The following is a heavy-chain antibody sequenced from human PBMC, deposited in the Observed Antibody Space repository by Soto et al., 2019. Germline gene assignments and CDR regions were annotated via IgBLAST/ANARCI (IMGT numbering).Heavy chain of an antibody. CDR3: AKDRNRWLRFDLGY. CDR1: GFTFSSYA. CDR2: ITGSAGST. Sequence: EVQLLESGGGLVQPGGSLRLSCAASGFTFSSYAMSWVRQAPGKGLEWVSSITGSAGSTYYADSVKGRFTISRDNSKNTLYLQMNSLRVEDTAVYYCAKDRNRWLRFDLGYWGQGTRVTVSS. V-gene: IGHV3-23*01. D-gene: IGHD5-12*01. J-gene: IGHJ4*02.